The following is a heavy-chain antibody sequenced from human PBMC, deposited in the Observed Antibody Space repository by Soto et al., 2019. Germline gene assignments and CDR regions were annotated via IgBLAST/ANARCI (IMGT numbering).Heavy chain of an antibody. CDR3: TRDLGHCSGGSCSAADAFDI. CDR2: IRSKAYGGTT. J-gene: IGHJ3*02. D-gene: IGHD2-15*01. Sequence: LRLSCTASGFTFGDYAMSWFRQAPGKGQEWVGFIRSKAYGGTTEYAASVKGRFTISRDDSKSIAYLQMNSLKTEDTAVYYCTRDLGHCSGGSCSAADAFDIWGQGTMVTVSS. CDR1: GFTFGDYA. V-gene: IGHV3-49*03.